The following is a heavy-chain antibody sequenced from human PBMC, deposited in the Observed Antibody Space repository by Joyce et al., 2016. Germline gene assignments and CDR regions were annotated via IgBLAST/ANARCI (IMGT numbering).Heavy chain of an antibody. CDR1: GYSFPKYW. CDR3: ARQGGTHDAFDV. CDR2: IYAGDSDT. D-gene: IGHD3-16*01. V-gene: IGHV5-51*01. Sequence: EVQLVQSGAEVKKPGESLKISCKGSGYSFPKYWVGWVRQMPGKGLEWGGLIYAGDSDTRYSPSFKGQVTMSADKSISTAYLEWSSLKASDTAIYYCARQGGTHDAFDVWGKGTMVTVSS. J-gene: IGHJ3*01.